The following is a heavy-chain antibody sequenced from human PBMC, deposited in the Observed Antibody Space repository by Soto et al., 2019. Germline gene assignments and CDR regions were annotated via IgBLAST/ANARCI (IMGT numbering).Heavy chain of an antibody. CDR1: GFTFSSYA. CDR3: ANSSGASGLGWGQYFFDF. V-gene: IGHV3-23*01. CDR2: ISISGGTA. D-gene: IGHD2-8*02. J-gene: IGHJ4*02. Sequence: EVQLLESGGGLVQPGGSLRLSCAASGFTFSSYAMIWVHQAPGKGLEWVSAISISGGTAYYGGSVKGRFTISRDNSKNTLYLQLNSLRAEDTAVYYSANSSGASGLGWGQYFFDFWGQGTLVTVSS.